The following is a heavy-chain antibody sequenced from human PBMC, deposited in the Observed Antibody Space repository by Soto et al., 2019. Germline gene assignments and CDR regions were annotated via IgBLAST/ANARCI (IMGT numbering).Heavy chain of an antibody. V-gene: IGHV4-39*01. CDR3: ARRGQTGGLGMRAFDI. Sequence: SETLSLTCTVSGGSISSSSYYWGWIRQPPGKGLEWIGSIYYGGSTYYNPSLKSRVTISGDTSKNRFSRKLSSVTAADTAVYYCARRGQTGGLGMRAFDIWGQGTMVTVSS. J-gene: IGHJ3*02. CDR1: GGSISSSSYY. CDR2: IYYGGST. D-gene: IGHD7-27*01.